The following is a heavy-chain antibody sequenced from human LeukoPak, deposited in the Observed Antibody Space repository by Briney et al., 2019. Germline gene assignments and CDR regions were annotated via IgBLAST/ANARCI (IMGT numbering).Heavy chain of an antibody. Sequence: GGSLRLSCAASGFTFSSYGMHWVRQAPGKGLEWVAVISYDGSNKYYADSVKGRFTISRDNSKNTLYLQMNSLRAEDTAVYYCAKDMGGYDSMAIDYWGQGTLVTVSS. J-gene: IGHJ4*02. V-gene: IGHV3-30*18. D-gene: IGHD5-12*01. CDR1: GFTFSSYG. CDR3: AKDMGGYDSMAIDY. CDR2: ISYDGSNK.